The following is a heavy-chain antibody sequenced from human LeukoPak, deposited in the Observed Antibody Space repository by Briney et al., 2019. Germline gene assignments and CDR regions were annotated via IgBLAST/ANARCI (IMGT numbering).Heavy chain of an antibody. CDR2: IYYSGST. CDR3: ARGGWYPESFQH. D-gene: IGHD6-19*01. J-gene: IGHJ1*01. Sequence: SETLSLTCTVSGGSISSYYWNWIRQPPGKGLEWIGYIYYSGSTNYNPSLKSRVTISVDTSRNQFSLKLSSVTAADTAVYYCARGGWYPESFQHWGQGALVTVSS. V-gene: IGHV4-59*01. CDR1: GGSISSYY.